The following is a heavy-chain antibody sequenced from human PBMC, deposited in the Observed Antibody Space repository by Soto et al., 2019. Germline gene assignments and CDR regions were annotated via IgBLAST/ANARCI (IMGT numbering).Heavy chain of an antibody. Sequence: SQPLXLTCAISWYIFASNIASCNFIRRSPSRGLEWLGRTYYRSKWYNEYAVYVKSRIAINPDTSKNQFSLQLNSVNPEDTAVYYCETTSGQFESWGQGTLVTVSS. J-gene: IGHJ1*01. CDR3: ETTSGQFES. CDR2: TYYRSKWYN. CDR1: WYIFASNIAS. D-gene: IGHD1-26*01. V-gene: IGHV6-1*01.